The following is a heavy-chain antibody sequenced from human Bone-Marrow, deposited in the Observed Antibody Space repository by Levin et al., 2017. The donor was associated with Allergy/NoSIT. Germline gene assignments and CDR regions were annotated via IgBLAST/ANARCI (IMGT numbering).Heavy chain of an antibody. J-gene: IGHJ4*01. CDR3: AKDLPDSGSVYYSFDC. V-gene: IGHV3-23*01. CDR2: ISGSGDGT. D-gene: IGHD3-3*01. Sequence: GGSLRLSCTASRFTFNNYAMSWVRQAPGKGLEWLSGISGSGDGTYYADSVKGRFTVSRDNSRNTLYLQMSSLRAEDTAVYYCAKDLPDSGSVYYSFDCWGQGTLVTVSS. CDR1: RFTFNNYA.